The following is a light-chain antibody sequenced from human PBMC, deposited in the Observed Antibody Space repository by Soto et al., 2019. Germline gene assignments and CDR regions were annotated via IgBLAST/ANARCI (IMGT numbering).Light chain of an antibody. Sequence: EIVLTQSPGTLSLSPGERATLSCRASQSVSSNYLAWSQQKPGQAPRLLIYGASNRATGIPDRFSGSGSGTDFTLTISRLEPEDFAVYSCQQYHNSPRTFGQGTKVEV. CDR1: QSVSSNY. V-gene: IGKV3-20*01. CDR2: GAS. CDR3: QQYHNSPRT. J-gene: IGKJ1*01.